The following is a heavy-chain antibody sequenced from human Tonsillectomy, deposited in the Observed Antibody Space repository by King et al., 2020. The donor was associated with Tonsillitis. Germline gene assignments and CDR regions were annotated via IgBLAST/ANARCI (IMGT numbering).Heavy chain of an antibody. Sequence: VQLVESGGGGVQPGRSLRLSCAASGFSFRSFGVNWVRQAPGKVLGWVALGAYDGKNKFYAASVKGRFTISRDNSKKTVDLQMTTLRIEDTGVYYGAGGSGDLDYWGQGTQVTVSS. CDR3: AGGSGDLDY. CDR2: GAYDGKNK. J-gene: IGHJ4*02. D-gene: IGHD7-27*01. V-gene: IGHV3-30*03. CDR1: GFSFRSFG.